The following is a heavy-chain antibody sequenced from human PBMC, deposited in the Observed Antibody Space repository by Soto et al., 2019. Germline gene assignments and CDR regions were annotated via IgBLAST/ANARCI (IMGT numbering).Heavy chain of an antibody. CDR3: TRDGVVVVTAIRY. J-gene: IGHJ4*02. CDR1: GFTFGDYA. D-gene: IGHD2-21*02. CDR2: IRSKAYGGTT. V-gene: IGHV3-49*05. Sequence: EVQLVESGGGLVKPGRSLRLSCTASGFTFGDYAMSWFRQAPGKGLEWVGFIRSKAYGGTTEYAASVKGRFTISRDDSKSIAYLQMNSLKTEDTAVYYCTRDGVVVVTAIRYWGQGTLVTVSS.